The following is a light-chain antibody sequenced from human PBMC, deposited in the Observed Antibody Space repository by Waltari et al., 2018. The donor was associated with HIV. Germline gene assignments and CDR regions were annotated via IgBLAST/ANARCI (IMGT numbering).Light chain of an antibody. CDR3: TSYTSTSTLYVI. CDR2: DVS. CDR1: ISHVGAYNY. Sequence: QSALPQPASVSGSPGQSIPISSPAPISHVGAYNYVPWSQQHPGKAPKLIIYDVSSRPSGVSTRFSGSKSGNTVSLIISGLQAEDEADYYCTSYTSTSTLYVIFGGGTKLTVL. V-gene: IGLV2-14*01. J-gene: IGLJ2*01.